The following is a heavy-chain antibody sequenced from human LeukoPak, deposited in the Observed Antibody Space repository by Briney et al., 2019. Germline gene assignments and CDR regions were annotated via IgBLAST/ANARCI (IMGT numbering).Heavy chain of an antibody. Sequence: PGGSLRLSCAASGFTFSTYGMHWVRQAPGKGLEWVALIWYDGSNKYYAESVKVRFTISRDNSKNTLYLQMNSLRAEDTAVYYCARDRGYIYAHPLDYWGQGTLVTVSS. D-gene: IGHD5-18*01. J-gene: IGHJ4*02. CDR3: ARDRGYIYAHPLDY. CDR1: GFTFSTYG. CDR2: IWYDGSNK. V-gene: IGHV3-33*01.